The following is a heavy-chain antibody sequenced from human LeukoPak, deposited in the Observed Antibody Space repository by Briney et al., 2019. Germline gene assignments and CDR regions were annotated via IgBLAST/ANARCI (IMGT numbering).Heavy chain of an antibody. V-gene: IGHV4-30-4*01. CDR1: GGPISRGDYH. CDR2: IYCSGSP. D-gene: IGHD3-22*01. Sequence: PSQTLSLPCTVSGGPISRGDYHWSWIRQPPGTGLEWDGYIYCSGSPYYNLSLKSRVTISADTSKNQFSRKLSSVTAADTAVYYCARLPYYDSSGDYSPFDYWGQGTLVTVSS. J-gene: IGHJ4*02. CDR3: ARLPYYDSSGDYSPFDY.